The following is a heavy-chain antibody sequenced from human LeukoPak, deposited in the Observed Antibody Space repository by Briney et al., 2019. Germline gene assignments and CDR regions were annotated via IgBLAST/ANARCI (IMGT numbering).Heavy chain of an antibody. J-gene: IGHJ4*02. CDR3: ARESRDYYDSSGSTVDY. D-gene: IGHD3-22*01. CDR1: GGSISGYY. Sequence: SETLSLTCTVSGGSISGYYWSWIRQPPGKGLEWIAYIYYTGSTNYNPSLKSRVTISVDTSKNQFSLKLSSVTAADTAVYYCARESRDYYDSSGSTVDYWGQGTLVTVSS. V-gene: IGHV4-59*12. CDR2: IYYTGST.